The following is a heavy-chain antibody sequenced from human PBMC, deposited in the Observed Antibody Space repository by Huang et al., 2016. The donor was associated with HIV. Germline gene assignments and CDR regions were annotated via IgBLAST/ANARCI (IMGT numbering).Heavy chain of an antibody. D-gene: IGHD3-3*01. V-gene: IGHV4-61*09. Sequence: VQLQESGPGLVKPSQTLSLSCNVSGASIASGSYFWNWIRQPAGGGLEWIGHICPTGSTDYNPSPKGRVAVSSDTSKNQFSLSLRSVTAADTAVYFCARGRVTSSGVVQSYDYWGQGSLVTVSS. CDR2: ICPTGST. J-gene: IGHJ4*02. CDR1: GASIASGSYF. CDR3: ARGRVTSSGVVQSYDY.